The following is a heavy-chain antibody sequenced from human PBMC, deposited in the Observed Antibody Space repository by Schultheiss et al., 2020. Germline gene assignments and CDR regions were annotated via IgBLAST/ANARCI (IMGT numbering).Heavy chain of an antibody. Sequence: LETLSLTCAVYGGSFSGYYWSWIRQPPGKGLEWIGEINHSGSTNYNPSLKSRVTISVDTSKNQFSLKLSSVTAADAALYYCARERAMVRGDAFDYWGQGTLVTVSS. CDR2: INHSGST. CDR1: GGSFSGYY. V-gene: IGHV4-34*01. CDR3: ARERAMVRGDAFDY. D-gene: IGHD3-10*01. J-gene: IGHJ4*02.